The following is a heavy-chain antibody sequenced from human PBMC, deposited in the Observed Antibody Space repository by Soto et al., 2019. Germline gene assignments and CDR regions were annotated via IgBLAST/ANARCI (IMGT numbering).Heavy chain of an antibody. V-gene: IGHV3-11*01. Sequence: QVQLVESGGGLVKPGGSLRLSCAASGFTFSDFYMSWIRQAPGKGLEWISYISSSGTTTYYTDYVKGRFTISRDNAKTSLYLQRNTLRDEDTSVYYCARIWGGGGYALIYWGQGTLVTVSS. D-gene: IGHD2-8*01. CDR3: ARIWGGGGYALIY. CDR1: GFTFSDFY. J-gene: IGHJ4*02. CDR2: ISSSGTTT.